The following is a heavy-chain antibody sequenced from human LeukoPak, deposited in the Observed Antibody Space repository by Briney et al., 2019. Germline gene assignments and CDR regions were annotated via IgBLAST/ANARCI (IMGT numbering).Heavy chain of an antibody. J-gene: IGHJ4*02. D-gene: IGHD3-22*01. CDR3: AKDRPNYYGSNGHYYRRDGDY. CDR1: GFTFSIYA. V-gene: IGHV3-23*01. Sequence: QPGGSLRLSCAAPGFTFSIYAMSWVRQAPGKGLQWVSSITSSGDGTYYADSVKGRFTISRDNSENMLYLQMNSLRVEDTAVYFCAKDRPNYYGSNGHYYRRDGDYWGQGTLVTVSS. CDR2: ITSSGDGT.